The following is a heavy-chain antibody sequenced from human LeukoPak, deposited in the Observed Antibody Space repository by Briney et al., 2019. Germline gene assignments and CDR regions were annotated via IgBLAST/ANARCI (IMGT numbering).Heavy chain of an antibody. D-gene: IGHD1-1*01. J-gene: IGHJ4*02. Sequence: SETLSLTCSVSDYSISSGYCWGWMRQPPGTGLDWIGMIYHTGNTYYNSSLKSRVTISVDTLNNQFSLRLRSMTAADTAIYYCARLSLGHDPYYVEFWGQGTVVTVSS. V-gene: IGHV4-38-2*02. CDR2: IYHTGNT. CDR1: DYSISSGYC. CDR3: ARLSLGHDPYYVEF.